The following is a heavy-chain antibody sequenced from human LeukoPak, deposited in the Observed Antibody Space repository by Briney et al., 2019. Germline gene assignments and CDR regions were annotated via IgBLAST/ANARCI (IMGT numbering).Heavy chain of an antibody. CDR3: AKDPTRVTMNMVYDYSMDV. CDR2: IRYDGSNK. D-gene: IGHD3-22*01. V-gene: IGHV3-30*02. Sequence: PGRSLRLSCAASGFTFSSYDMHWVRQAPGKGLEWVAFIRYDGSNKYYADSVKGRFTISRDNSKNTLYLQMNSLRAEDTAVYYCAKDPTRVTMNMVYDYSMDVWGKGTTVTVSS. J-gene: IGHJ6*03. CDR1: GFTFSSYD.